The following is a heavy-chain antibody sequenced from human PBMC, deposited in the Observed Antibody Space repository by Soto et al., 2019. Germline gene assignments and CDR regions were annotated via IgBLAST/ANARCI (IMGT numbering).Heavy chain of an antibody. CDR1: GYSFTSFP. CDR3: ARGGGLDD. CDR2: INAANGYT. J-gene: IGHJ4*02. Sequence: QVQLVQSGAEVKKPGASVKVSCKASGYSFTSFPIHWVRQAPGQGLECMGWINAANGYTRYSQKFQGRVTITRDTPATTAYMDLSSPTSEDTAVYYCARGGGLDDWGQGTLITVSS. D-gene: IGHD3-10*01. V-gene: IGHV1-3*01.